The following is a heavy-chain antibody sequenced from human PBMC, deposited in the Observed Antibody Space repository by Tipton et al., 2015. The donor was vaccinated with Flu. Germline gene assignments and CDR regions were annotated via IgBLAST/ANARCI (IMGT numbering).Heavy chain of an antibody. D-gene: IGHD6-19*01. J-gene: IGHJ5*02. CDR3: AREGSGWYRNWFDP. V-gene: IGHV4-59*01. CDR2: IYYSGST. Sequence: TLSLTCTVSGGSFSSYYWSWIRQPPGKGLEWIGYIYYSGSTNYNPSLKSRVTISVDTSKNQFSLKLSSVTAADTAVYYCAREGSGWYRNWFDPWGQGTLVTVSS. CDR1: GGSFSSYY.